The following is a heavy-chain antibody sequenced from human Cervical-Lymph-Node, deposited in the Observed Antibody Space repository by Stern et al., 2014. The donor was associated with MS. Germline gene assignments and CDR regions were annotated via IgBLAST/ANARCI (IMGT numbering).Heavy chain of an antibody. CDR1: GYTFTSYG. V-gene: IGHV1-18*01. Sequence: QLVQSGAEVKKPGASVKVSCKASGYTFTSYGISWVRQAPGQGLEWMGWISGYNDKTNYAQKLHGRITLTTATFTTQVYIEPRSLRSDDTAVYYCAREITGVSPEYYHYGMDVWGQGTTVTVSS. CDR3: AREITGVSPEYYHYGMDV. J-gene: IGHJ6*02. CDR2: ISGYNDKT. D-gene: IGHD4-23*01.